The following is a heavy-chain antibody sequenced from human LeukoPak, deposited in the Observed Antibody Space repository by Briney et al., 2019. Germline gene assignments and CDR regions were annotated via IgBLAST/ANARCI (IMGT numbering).Heavy chain of an antibody. Sequence: SETLSLTCTVSGGSISSYYWSWIRQPPGKGLEWIGYIYYSGSTNYNPSLKSRVTISVDTSKNQFSLKLSSVTAADTAVYYCARGNIAAFDYWGQGTLVTVPS. CDR3: ARGNIAAFDY. CDR1: GGSISSYY. CDR2: IYYSGST. J-gene: IGHJ4*02. V-gene: IGHV4-59*01. D-gene: IGHD6-13*01.